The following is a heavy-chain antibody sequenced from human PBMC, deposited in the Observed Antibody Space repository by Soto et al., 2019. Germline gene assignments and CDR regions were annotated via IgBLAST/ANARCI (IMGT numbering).Heavy chain of an antibody. CDR1: GGTFSSYA. V-gene: IGHV1-69*01. CDR2: IIPIFGTA. CDR3: ARAVVPAAPQDYYYYGMDV. J-gene: IGHJ6*02. Sequence: QVQLVQSGAEVKKPGSSVKVSCKASGGTFSSYAISWVRQAPGQGLEWMGGIIPIFGTANYAQKLQGRVTITADESTSPAYRELSSLRAEDTAVYYCARAVVPAAPQDYYYYGMDVWGQGTTVTVSS. D-gene: IGHD2-2*01.